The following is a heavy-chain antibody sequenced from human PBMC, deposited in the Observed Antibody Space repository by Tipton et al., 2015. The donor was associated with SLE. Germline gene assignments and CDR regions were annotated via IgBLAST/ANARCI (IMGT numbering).Heavy chain of an antibody. D-gene: IGHD6-13*01. Sequence: TLSLTCSVSGGSISTTDHYWGWIRQPPGKGLEWIGSVFYSGNTYYNESLQSRVTISIDTSKNHFSLKLYSVTAADTAVYYCARAGQAAAGPFGYWGQGIQVTVSS. CDR2: VFYSGNT. V-gene: IGHV4-39*07. CDR1: GGSISTTDHY. J-gene: IGHJ4*02. CDR3: ARAGQAAAGPFGY.